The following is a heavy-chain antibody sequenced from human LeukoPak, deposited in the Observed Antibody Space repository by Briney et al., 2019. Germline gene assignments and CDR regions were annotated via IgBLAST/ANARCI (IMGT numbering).Heavy chain of an antibody. CDR2: TSYNGNT. J-gene: IGHJ4*02. D-gene: IGHD6-19*01. Sequence: GASVRGSCKASGYTFSNYGISWVRQAPGLGLEWMGWTSYNGNTNYAQKFQDRVTMTTDTSTTTAYMELRSLESDDTAMYYCARHSGSGWQALGYWGQGTLVTVSS. CDR1: GYTFSNYG. CDR3: ARHSGSGWQALGY. V-gene: IGHV1-18*04.